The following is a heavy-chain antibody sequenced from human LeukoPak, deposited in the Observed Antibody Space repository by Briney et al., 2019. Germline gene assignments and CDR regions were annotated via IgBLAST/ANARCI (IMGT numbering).Heavy chain of an antibody. D-gene: IGHD2-2*01. Sequence: SETLSLTCTVSGGSISSYYWSWIRQPAGKGLEWIGRIYTSGSTNYNPSLKSRVTMSVGTSKNQFSLKLSSVTAADTAVYYCARTTEGYCSSASCFGFSYSYYMDVWGKGTTVTISS. CDR3: ARTTEGYCSSASCFGFSYSYYMDV. CDR2: IYTSGST. J-gene: IGHJ6*03. V-gene: IGHV4-4*07. CDR1: GGSISSYY.